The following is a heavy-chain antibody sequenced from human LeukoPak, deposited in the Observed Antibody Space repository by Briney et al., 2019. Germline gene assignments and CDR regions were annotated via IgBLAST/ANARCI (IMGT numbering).Heavy chain of an antibody. J-gene: IGHJ5*02. CDR2: INAGNGNT. D-gene: IGHD2-2*01. CDR1: GYTFTSYA. CDR3: ARSCSSTSCYCWFDP. V-gene: IGHV1-3*01. Sequence: ASVKVSCKASGYTFTSYAMHWVRQAPGQRLEWMGWINAGNGNTKYPQKFQGRVTITRDTSASTAYMELSSLRSEDTAVYYCARSCSSTSCYCWFDPWGQGTLVTVSS.